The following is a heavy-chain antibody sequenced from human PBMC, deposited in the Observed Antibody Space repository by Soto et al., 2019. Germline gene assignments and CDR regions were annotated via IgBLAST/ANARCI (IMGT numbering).Heavy chain of an antibody. CDR3: ASSFPAAGASYYYYYGMDV. CDR2: INHSGST. J-gene: IGHJ6*02. V-gene: IGHV4-34*01. Sequence: PSATLSLTCAVYGGSFSGYYWSWIRQPPGKGLEWIGEINHSGSTNYNPSLKSRVTISVDTSKNQFSLKLSSVTAADTAVYYCASSFPAAGASYYYYYGMDVWGQGTTVT. D-gene: IGHD6-13*01. CDR1: GGSFSGYY.